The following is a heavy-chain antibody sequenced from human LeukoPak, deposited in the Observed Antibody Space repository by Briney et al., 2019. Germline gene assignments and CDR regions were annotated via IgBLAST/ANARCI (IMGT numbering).Heavy chain of an antibody. J-gene: IGHJ5*02. CDR2: MIPIFGTA. Sequence: GASVKVSCKASGGTFSSYAISWVRQAPGQGLEWMGRMIPIFGTANYAQKFQGRVTITTDESTSTAYMELSSLRSEDTAVYYCASHADYDFWSGYYSYNWFDPWGQGTLVTVSS. CDR3: ASHADYDFWSGYYSYNWFDP. CDR1: GGTFSSYA. V-gene: IGHV1-69*05. D-gene: IGHD3-3*01.